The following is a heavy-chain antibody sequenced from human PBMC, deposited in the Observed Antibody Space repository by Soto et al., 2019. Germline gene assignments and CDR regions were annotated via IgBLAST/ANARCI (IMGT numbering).Heavy chain of an antibody. CDR2: ISHSGST. D-gene: IGHD3-22*01. Sequence: QVQLQESGPGLVKPSGTLSLTCAVSGGSISSSDWWSWVRQPPGKGLEWIGEISHSGSTNYSPSLRGRDTISLDKSHNLLSLKLTSVTAADTAGYTCARGYDRSGSPARYFDFWGQGTLVTVSS. CDR3: ARGYDRSGSPARYFDF. J-gene: IGHJ4*02. V-gene: IGHV4-4*02. CDR1: GGSISSSDW.